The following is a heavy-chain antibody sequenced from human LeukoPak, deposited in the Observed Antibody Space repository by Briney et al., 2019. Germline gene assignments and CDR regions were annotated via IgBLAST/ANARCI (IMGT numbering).Heavy chain of an antibody. D-gene: IGHD2-15*01. J-gene: IGHJ5*02. CDR2: ISGSGDST. CDR3: AKEYCSGDSCYSGNWFDP. CDR1: GFXFSNFA. Sequence: GGSLRLSCAASGFXFSNFAISWVRQAPGKGLEWVSSISGSGDSTYYADSVKGRFTISRGNSKNTLYLQMNSLRADDTAVYSCAKEYCSGDSCYSGNWFDPWGQGTLVTVSS. V-gene: IGHV3-23*01.